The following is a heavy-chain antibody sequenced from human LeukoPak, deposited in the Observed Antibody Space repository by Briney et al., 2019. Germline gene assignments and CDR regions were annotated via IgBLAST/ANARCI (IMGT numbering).Heavy chain of an antibody. CDR3: ARCHCSGGSCYSGYYYMDV. J-gene: IGHJ6*03. V-gene: IGHV4-39*01. Sequence: SETLSLTCTVSGGSISSSSYYWGRIRQPPGKGLEWIGSIYYSGSTYYNPSLKSRVTISVDTSKNQFSLKLSSVTAADTAVYYCARCHCSGGSCYSGYYYMDVWGKGTTVTVSS. CDR1: GGSISSSSYY. CDR2: IYYSGST. D-gene: IGHD2-15*01.